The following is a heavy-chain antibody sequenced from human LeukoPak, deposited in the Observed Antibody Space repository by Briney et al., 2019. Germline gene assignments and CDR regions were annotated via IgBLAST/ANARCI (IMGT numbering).Heavy chain of an antibody. D-gene: IGHD6-13*01. CDR1: GGSISSSSYY. V-gene: IGHV4-39*01. CDR2: IYYSGST. Sequence: SETLSLTCTVSGGSISSSSYYWGWIRQPPGKGLEWIGSIYYSGSTYYNQSPKSRVTISVDTSKNQFSLKLSSVTAADTAVYYYARRGIAAAGSWFDPWGQGTLVTVSS. J-gene: IGHJ5*02. CDR3: ARRGIAAAGSWFDP.